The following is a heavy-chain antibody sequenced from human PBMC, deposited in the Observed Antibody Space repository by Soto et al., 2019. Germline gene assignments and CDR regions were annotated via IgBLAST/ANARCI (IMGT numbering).Heavy chain of an antibody. D-gene: IGHD6-19*01. CDR2: INAGNGNT. CDR3: ARAVAVPADFDY. CDR1: GYTFTGYA. J-gene: IGHJ4*02. Sequence: ASVKVYCKASGYTFTGYAMHWVRQAPGQRLEWMGWINAGNGNTKYSQKFQGRVTITRDTSASTAYMELSSLRSEDTAVYYCARAVAVPADFDYWGQGTLVTSPQ. V-gene: IGHV1-3*01.